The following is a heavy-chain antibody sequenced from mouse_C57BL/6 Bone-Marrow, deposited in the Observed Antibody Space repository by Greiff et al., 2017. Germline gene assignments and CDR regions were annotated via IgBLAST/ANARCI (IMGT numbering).Heavy chain of an antibody. CDR2: IDPSDSYT. D-gene: IGHD2-4*01. CDR1: GYTFTSYW. Sequence: QVQLKQPGAELVMPGASVKLSCKASGYTFTSYWMHWVKQRPGQGLEWIGEIDPSDSYTNYNQKFKGKSTLTVDKSSSKAYMQLSSLTSEDSAVYYCARERGDYGYAMDYWGQGTSVTVSS. J-gene: IGHJ4*01. V-gene: IGHV1-69*01. CDR3: ARERGDYGYAMDY.